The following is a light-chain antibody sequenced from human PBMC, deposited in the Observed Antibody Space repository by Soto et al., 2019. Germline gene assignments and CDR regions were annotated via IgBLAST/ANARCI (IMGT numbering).Light chain of an antibody. J-gene: IGLJ2*01. CDR2: DVS. CDR3: SSYTSRDTLV. Sequence: QSALTQPASVSGSPGQSITISCTGTSSDVGGYNYVSWYQQHPGKAPKVMIYDVSNRPSGVSNRFSGSKSGNTASLTISGLQAEDEADYYCSSYTSRDTLVFGGGTKLTVL. CDR1: SSDVGGYNY. V-gene: IGLV2-14*01.